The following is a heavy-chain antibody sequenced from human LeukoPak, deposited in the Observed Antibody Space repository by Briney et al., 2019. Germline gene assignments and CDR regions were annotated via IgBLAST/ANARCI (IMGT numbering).Heavy chain of an antibody. CDR1: GFTLSSFK. CDR3: ARDLTGGEYFDS. V-gene: IGHV3-21*01. Sequence: PGGSLRLSCATSGFTLSSFKMTWVRQAPGKGLEWVASISPSSSYISYADSLKGRVTVSRVNAKHSVFLQMSSLRAEDTAVYYCARDLTGGEYFDSWGQGTLVSASS. CDR2: ISPSSSYI. J-gene: IGHJ4*02. D-gene: IGHD3-16*01.